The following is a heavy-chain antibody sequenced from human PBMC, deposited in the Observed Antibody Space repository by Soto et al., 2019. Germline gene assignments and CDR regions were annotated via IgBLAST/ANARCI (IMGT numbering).Heavy chain of an antibody. CDR2: IYSGGST. V-gene: IGHV3-53*01. Sequence: PGGSLRLSCAASGFTVSSNYMSWVRQAPGKGLEWVSVIYSGGSTYYADSVKGRFTISRDNSKNTLYLQMNSLRAEDTAVYYCARDPGSIVVVPAAIGWFDPWGQGTLVTVSS. J-gene: IGHJ5*02. CDR1: GFTVSSNY. D-gene: IGHD2-2*01. CDR3: ARDPGSIVVVPAAIGWFDP.